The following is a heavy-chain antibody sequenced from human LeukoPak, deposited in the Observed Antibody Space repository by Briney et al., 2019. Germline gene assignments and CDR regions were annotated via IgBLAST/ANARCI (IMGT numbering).Heavy chain of an antibody. CDR3: ARDIADDAFDI. CDR2: IYHSGST. J-gene: IGHJ3*02. D-gene: IGHD6-13*01. Sequence: SSETLSLTCSVSGGSISSYYWSWIRQPAGKGLEWIGEIYHSGSTNYNPSLKSRVTISVDKSKNQFSLKLSSVTAADTAVYYCARDIADDAFDIWGQGTMVTVSS. V-gene: IGHV4-59*12. CDR1: GGSISSYY.